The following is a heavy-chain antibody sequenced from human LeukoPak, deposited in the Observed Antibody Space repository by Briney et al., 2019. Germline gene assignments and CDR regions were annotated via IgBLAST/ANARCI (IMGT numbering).Heavy chain of an antibody. CDR1: GFTFSNYA. Sequence: GGSLRLSCAASGFTFSNYAMSWVRQAPGKGLEWVSAISGSVGSTYYTDSVKGRFTISRDNSKNTLYLQMNSLRAEDTAVYYCAKGAFPTAMVTPYFDYWGQGALVTVSS. CDR3: AKGAFPTAMVTPYFDY. CDR2: ISGSVGST. J-gene: IGHJ4*02. D-gene: IGHD5-18*01. V-gene: IGHV3-23*01.